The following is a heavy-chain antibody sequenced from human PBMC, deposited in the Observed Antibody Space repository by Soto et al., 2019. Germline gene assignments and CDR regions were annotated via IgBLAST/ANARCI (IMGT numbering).Heavy chain of an antibody. CDR3: VVAAQPYDFDS. V-gene: IGHV1-18*01. CDR1: GYTFTSYG. CDR2: ISAYNGNT. D-gene: IGHD2-15*01. J-gene: IGHJ4*02. Sequence: QVQLVQSGAEVKKPGASVKVSCKASGYTFTSYGISWVRQAPGQGLEWMGWISAYNGNTNYAQKLQGRVTMTTDTSTSTGYMELRSLRSDDTAVYYCVVAAQPYDFDSWGQGTLVTVSS.